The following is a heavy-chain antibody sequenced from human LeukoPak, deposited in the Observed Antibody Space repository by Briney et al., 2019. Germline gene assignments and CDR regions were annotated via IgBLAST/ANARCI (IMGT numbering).Heavy chain of an antibody. D-gene: IGHD6-6*01. J-gene: IGHJ3*02. V-gene: IGHV3-30-3*01. Sequence: GRSLRLSCAASGFTFSSYAMHWVRQAPGKGLEWVAVISYDGSNKYYADSVKGRFTISRDNSKNTLYLQMNSLRAEDTAVYYCAREGIAARPNAFDIWGQGTMVTVSS. CDR3: AREGIAARPNAFDI. CDR2: ISYDGSNK. CDR1: GFTFSSYA.